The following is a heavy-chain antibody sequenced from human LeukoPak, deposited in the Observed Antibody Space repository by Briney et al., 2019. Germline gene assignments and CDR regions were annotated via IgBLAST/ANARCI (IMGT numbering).Heavy chain of an antibody. D-gene: IGHD3-10*01. CDR1: GGSFSGHY. Sequence: SETLSLTCAIYGGSFSGHYWSWIRQAPGKGLEWIGEINHSGSTNYNPSLKSRVTISVDTSKTQFSLKLSSVTAADTAVYYCARSSYYFGADAFDIWGQGTMVTVSS. CDR2: INHSGST. CDR3: ARSSYYFGADAFDI. V-gene: IGHV4-34*01. J-gene: IGHJ3*02.